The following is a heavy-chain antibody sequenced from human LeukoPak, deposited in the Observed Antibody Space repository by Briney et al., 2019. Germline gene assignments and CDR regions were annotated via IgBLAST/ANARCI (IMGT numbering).Heavy chain of an antibody. J-gene: IGHJ4*02. D-gene: IGHD6-19*01. CDR1: AFSFSAYT. CDR2: ILFGGSDT. CDR3: ARDGDSNGSYYFDS. V-gene: IGHV3-30*04. Sequence: GGSLRLSCAASAFSFSAYTMHWVRQAPGKGLEWVATILFGGSDTSYADSVKGRFTISRDNPKNSLYLQMNSLRAEDTAIYYCARDGDSNGSYYFDSWGQGTLVTVSS.